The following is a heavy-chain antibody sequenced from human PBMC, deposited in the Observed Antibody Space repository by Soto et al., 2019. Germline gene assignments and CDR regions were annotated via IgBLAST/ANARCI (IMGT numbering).Heavy chain of an antibody. D-gene: IGHD6-19*01. Sequence: EVQLVESGGTGIPPGGPLRLACPAHGFIFDDFTIHWVRLLPGQGLQWVSSINWDGRITRYAESVKGSFTISRDNTNSHMYMQMHSLGSEAATLYYCPKDEGAAVASPGDWGQGTLVTVYS. CDR1: GFIFDDFT. CDR3: PKDEGAAVASPGD. CDR2: INWDGRIT. J-gene: IGHJ4*02. V-gene: IGHV3-43*01.